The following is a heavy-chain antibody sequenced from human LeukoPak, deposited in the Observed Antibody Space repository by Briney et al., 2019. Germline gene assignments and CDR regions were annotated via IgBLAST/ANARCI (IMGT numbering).Heavy chain of an antibody. CDR1: GGTFSSYA. D-gene: IGHD2-15*01. CDR2: IIPIFGTA. V-gene: IGHV1-69*06. J-gene: IGHJ4*02. Sequence: GASVKVSCKASGGTFSSYAISWVRQAPGQGLEWMGGIIPIFGTANYAQKFQGRVTITADKSTSTAYMELSSLRSEDTAVYYCASVVVAENYFDYWGQGTLVTVSS. CDR3: ASVVVAENYFDY.